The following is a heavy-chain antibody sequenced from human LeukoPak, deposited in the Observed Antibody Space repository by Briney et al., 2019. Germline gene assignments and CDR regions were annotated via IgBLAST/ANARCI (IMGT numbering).Heavy chain of an antibody. J-gene: IGHJ3*02. Sequence: GGSLRLSCAASGVTFRNYAMGWVRQAPGKGLECVSVISGDGGSTYYVDSVKGRFTISRDNSKNMLYLQMNSLRAEDTAVYYCAKDRSWRYDAFNIWGQGTMVTVSS. CDR1: GVTFRNYA. CDR3: AKDRSWRYDAFNI. CDR2: ISGDGGST. D-gene: IGHD3-10*01. V-gene: IGHV3-23*01.